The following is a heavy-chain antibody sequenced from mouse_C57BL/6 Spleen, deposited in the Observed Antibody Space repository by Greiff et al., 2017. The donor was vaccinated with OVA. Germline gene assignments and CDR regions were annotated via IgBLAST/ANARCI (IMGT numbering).Heavy chain of an antibody. CDR3: ASGGY. CDR1: GYTITGYW. CDR2: IFPGSGST. V-gene: IGHV1-9*01. D-gene: IGHD3-1*01. Sequence: QVQLKASGAELMKPGASVKLSCKAPGYTITGYWIEWVKQRPGHGLEWIGEIFPGSGSTNYNAKFQGKATFTADTSSNTAYMQRSSLSTEDSAIYYCASGGYWGQGTTLTVSS. J-gene: IGHJ2*01.